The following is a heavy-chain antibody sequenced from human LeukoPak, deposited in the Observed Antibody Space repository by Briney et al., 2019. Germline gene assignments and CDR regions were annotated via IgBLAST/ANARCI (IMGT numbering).Heavy chain of an antibody. V-gene: IGHV1-69*13. CDR3: ARPHSSSWYGVAYWFDP. CDR2: IIPIFGTA. CDR1: GGTFSSYA. Sequence: SVKVSCKASGGTFSSYAISWVRQAPGQGLEWMGGIIPIFGTANYAQKFQGRVTITADESTSTAYMELSSLRSEDTAVYYCARPHSSSWYGVAYWFDPWGQGTLVTVSS. J-gene: IGHJ5*02. D-gene: IGHD6-13*01.